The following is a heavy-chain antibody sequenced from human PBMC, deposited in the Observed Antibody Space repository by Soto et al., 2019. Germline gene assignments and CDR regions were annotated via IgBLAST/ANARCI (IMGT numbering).Heavy chain of an antibody. CDR1: GGSISISSYY. CDR2: MYYSGGT. V-gene: IGHV4-39*01. Sequence: QLQLQESGPGLVKPSETLSLTCSVSGGSISISSYYWGWVRQPPGKGLEWIASMYYSGGTYYNPSLKSRATISVDKSKNQFSLRLSSATAAATAVYYCARLDRFLEYFNHWGQGTLVTVSS. D-gene: IGHD3-3*01. CDR3: ARLDRFLEYFNH. J-gene: IGHJ1*01.